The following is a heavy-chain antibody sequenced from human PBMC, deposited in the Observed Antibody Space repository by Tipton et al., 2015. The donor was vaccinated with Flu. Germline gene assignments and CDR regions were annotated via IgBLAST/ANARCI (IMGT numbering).Heavy chain of an antibody. V-gene: IGHV3-48*04. Sequence: SLRLSCAASGFTFSSYSMNWVRQAPGKGLEWVSYISSSSSTIYYADSVKGRFTISRGNSKNSLYLQMNSLRTEDTALYYCAKDMVRQWLVGVAFDIWGQGTMVTVSS. J-gene: IGHJ3*02. CDR1: GFTFSSYS. CDR2: ISSSSSTI. D-gene: IGHD6-19*01. CDR3: AKDMVRQWLVGVAFDI.